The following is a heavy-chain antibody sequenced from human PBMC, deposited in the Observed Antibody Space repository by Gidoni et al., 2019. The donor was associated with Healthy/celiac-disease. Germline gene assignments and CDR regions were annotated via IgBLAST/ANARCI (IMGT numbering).Heavy chain of an antibody. CDR1: GFTFDDYA. CDR3: AKGSPATAIGPSFDY. D-gene: IGHD2-21*02. CDR2: ISWNSGSI. Sequence: VQLVESGGGLVQPGRSLRLSCAASGFTFDDYAMHWVRQAPGKGLEWFSGISWNSGSIGYADSVKGRFTISRDNAKNSLYLQMNSLRAEDTALYYCAKGSPATAIGPSFDYWGQGTLVTVSS. J-gene: IGHJ4*02. V-gene: IGHV3-9*01.